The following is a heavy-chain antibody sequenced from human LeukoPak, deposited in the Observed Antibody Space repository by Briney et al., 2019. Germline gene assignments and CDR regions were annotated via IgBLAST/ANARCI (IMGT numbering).Heavy chain of an antibody. CDR3: ARTPLKMATATNWFDP. J-gene: IGHJ5*02. Sequence: SETLSLNCTVSGGSISSSSYYWGWIRQPPGKGLEWIGSIYYSGSTYYNPSLKSRVTISVDTSKNQFSLKLSSVTAADTAVYYCARTPLKMATATNWFDPWGQGTLVTVSS. D-gene: IGHD5-24*01. V-gene: IGHV4-39*01. CDR2: IYYSGST. CDR1: GGSISSSSYY.